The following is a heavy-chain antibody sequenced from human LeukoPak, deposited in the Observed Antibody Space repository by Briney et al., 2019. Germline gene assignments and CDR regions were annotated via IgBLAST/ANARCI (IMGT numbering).Heavy chain of an antibody. J-gene: IGHJ4*02. CDR2: INLSGGST. CDR3: ARDYVDDIPMIKDY. Sequence: GASVKVSCKASGYTFTSYHMHWVRQAPGQGLEWMGKINLSGGSTTYAQKFQGRVTMTRDMSTSTVYMELSSLRSEDTAVYYCARDYVDDIPMIKDYWGQGTLVTVSS. CDR1: GYTFTSYH. V-gene: IGHV1-46*01. D-gene: IGHD2-8*01.